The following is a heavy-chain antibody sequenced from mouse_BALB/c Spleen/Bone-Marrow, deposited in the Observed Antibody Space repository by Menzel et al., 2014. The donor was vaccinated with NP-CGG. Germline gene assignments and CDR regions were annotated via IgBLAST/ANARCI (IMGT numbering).Heavy chain of an antibody. D-gene: IGHD1-1*01. CDR2: INPSTGYT. J-gene: IGHJ2*01. Sequence: VQLQQSGAELAKPGASVKMSCKASGYTFTNYWMHWVKQRPGQGLEWIGYINPSTGYTEYNQKFKDKATLTADKSSSTAYMQLSSLTSVDSAVYYCARIYYYGRDYWGQGTTLTVPS. V-gene: IGHV1-7*01. CDR3: ARIYYYGRDY. CDR1: GYTFTNYW.